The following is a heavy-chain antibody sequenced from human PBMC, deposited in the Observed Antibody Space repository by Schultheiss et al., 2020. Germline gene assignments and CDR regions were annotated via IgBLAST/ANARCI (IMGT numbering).Heavy chain of an antibody. CDR2: IWYDGSNK. V-gene: IGHV3-33*01. Sequence: GWSLRLSCAASGFTFSSYGMHWVRQAPGKGLEWVAVIWYDGSNKYYADSVKGRFTISRDNSKNTLYLQMNSLRAEDTAVYYCARDRGLMVYECNWFDPWGQGTLVNVSS. D-gene: IGHD2-8*01. J-gene: IGHJ5*02. CDR3: ARDRGLMVYECNWFDP. CDR1: GFTFSSYG.